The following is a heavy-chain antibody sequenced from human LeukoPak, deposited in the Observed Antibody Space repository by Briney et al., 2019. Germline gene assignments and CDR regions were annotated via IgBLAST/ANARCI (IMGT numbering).Heavy chain of an antibody. CDR1: GGSMRNYH. D-gene: IGHD5-24*01. J-gene: IGHJ4*02. Sequence: SETLSLTCTVPGGSMRNYHWSWIRQPAGKGLGWIGRIYSSGSTNYNPSLKSRLTMSVDTSKNQFSLKLSSVTAADTAVYYCARGPDRRDGYKSLDYWGQGILVTVSS. CDR3: ARGPDRRDGYKSLDY. V-gene: IGHV4-4*07. CDR2: IYSSGST.